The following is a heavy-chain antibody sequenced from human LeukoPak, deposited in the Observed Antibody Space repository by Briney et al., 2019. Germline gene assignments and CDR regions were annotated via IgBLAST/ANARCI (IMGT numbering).Heavy chain of an antibody. CDR3: TPFLCSRTTCP. CDR2: VRSRPESYAT. D-gene: IGHD2-2*01. J-gene: IGHJ5*02. V-gene: IGHV3-73*01. Sequence: GGSLTLSCAASGFTFSGSSMHWVRQASGKGREWVGLVRSRPESYATQYGASVSGRFTISRDDSKNTAYLQMNSLKAEDTAVYYCTPFLCSRTTCPWGQGTLVTVSS. CDR1: GFTFSGSS.